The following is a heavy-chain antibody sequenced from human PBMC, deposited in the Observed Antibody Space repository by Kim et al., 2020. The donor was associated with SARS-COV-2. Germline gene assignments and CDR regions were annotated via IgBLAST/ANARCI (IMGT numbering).Heavy chain of an antibody. CDR3: ARAGNRGDYDPIDY. Sequence: GGSLRLSCAASGFTFSDYSMSWVRQAPGKGLEWVSYISSSSSSTYYADSVKGRFTISRDNAKNTLYLQMNSLRAEDTAVYYCARAGNRGDYDPIDYWGQGTLVTVSS. CDR1: GFTFSDYS. J-gene: IGHJ4*02. CDR2: ISSSSSST. V-gene: IGHV3-11*06. D-gene: IGHD4-17*01.